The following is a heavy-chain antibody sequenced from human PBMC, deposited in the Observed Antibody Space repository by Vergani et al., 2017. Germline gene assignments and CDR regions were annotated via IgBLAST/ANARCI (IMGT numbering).Heavy chain of an antibody. D-gene: IGHD1-26*01. CDR2: ISGSGGST. J-gene: IGHJ4*02. Sequence: EVQLLESGGGLVQPGGSLRLSCAASGFTFSSYAMSWVRQAPGKGLEWVSAISGSGGSTYYADSVKGRFTISRDNSKNTLYLQMKSLRAEDTDVYYCAKGDGELGPPISQDYWGQGTLVTVSS. V-gene: IGHV3-23*01. CDR1: GFTFSSYA. CDR3: AKGDGELGPPISQDY.